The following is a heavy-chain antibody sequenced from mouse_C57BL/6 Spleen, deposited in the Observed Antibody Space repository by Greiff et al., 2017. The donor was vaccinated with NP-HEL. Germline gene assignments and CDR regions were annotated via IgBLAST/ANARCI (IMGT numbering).Heavy chain of an antibody. J-gene: IGHJ4*01. CDR3: ASEECFMDY. Sequence: QVQLQQSGAELAKPGASVKLSCKASGYTFTSYWMHWVKQRPGQGLEWIGYINPSSGYTKYNQKFKDKATLTADKSSSTAYLQLSSLVYEDSAVDYCASEECFMDYWGQGTSVTVSS. CDR2: INPSSGYT. CDR1: GYTFTSYW. V-gene: IGHV1-7*01.